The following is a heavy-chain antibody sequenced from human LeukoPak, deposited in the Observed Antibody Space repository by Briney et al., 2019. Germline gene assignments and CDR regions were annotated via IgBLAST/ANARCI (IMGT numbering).Heavy chain of an antibody. V-gene: IGHV1-2*02. D-gene: IGHD3-22*01. CDR2: INPNSGGT. CDR3: VRSTHYYDNSGFAYHYFYYMDV. J-gene: IGHJ6*03. CDR1: GYTFTDHY. Sequence: ASVKVSCKASGYTFTDHYIHWVRQTPGQGLEWMGWINPNSGGTNYALKFQGRVTMTRDRSISTAYMELSRLRSDDTAVYYCVRSTHYYDNSGFAYHYFYYMDVWGTGTTVTVSS.